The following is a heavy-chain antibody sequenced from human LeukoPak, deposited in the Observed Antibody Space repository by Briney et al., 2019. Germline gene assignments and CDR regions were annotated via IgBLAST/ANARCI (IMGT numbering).Heavy chain of an antibody. J-gene: IGHJ4*02. CDR3: ARNYYDSSGYYYVFRTGFDY. D-gene: IGHD3-22*01. CDR2: ISAYNGNT. CDR1: GYTFTSYG. Sequence: ASVKVSCKASGYTFTSYGISWVRQAPGQGLEWMGWISAYNGNTNYAQKLQGRVTMITDTSTSTAYMELRSLRSDDTAVYYCARNYYDSSGYYYVFRTGFDYWGQGTLVTVSS. V-gene: IGHV1-18*01.